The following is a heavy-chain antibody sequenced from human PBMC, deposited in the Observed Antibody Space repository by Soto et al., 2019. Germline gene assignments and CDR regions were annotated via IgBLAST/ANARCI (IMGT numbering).Heavy chain of an antibody. D-gene: IGHD2-2*01. Sequence: HPEGCLRLSCAASGLTFSRYGMHRLRQAPGKGLGRVAVIWYDGSNKYYADCVKGLFTISRDNSKNTLYLQMNSLRAEDTAVYYCARALVQYCSSTSCSVFDYWGQGT. CDR1: GLTFSRYG. J-gene: IGHJ4*02. CDR3: ARALVQYCSSTSCSVFDY. CDR2: IWYDGSNK. V-gene: IGHV3-33*01.